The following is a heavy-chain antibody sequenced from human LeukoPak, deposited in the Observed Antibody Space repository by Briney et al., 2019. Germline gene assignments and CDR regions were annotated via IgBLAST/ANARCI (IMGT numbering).Heavy chain of an antibody. CDR3: ATVGPPYCGGDCYSFDY. Sequence: ASVKVSSKVSGYTLTELSMHWVRQAPGKGLEWMGGFDPEDGETIYAQKFQGRVTMTEDTSTDTAYMELSSLRSEDTAVYYCATVGPPYCGGDCYSFDYWGQGTLVTVSS. V-gene: IGHV1-24*01. CDR2: FDPEDGET. D-gene: IGHD2-21*02. CDR1: GYTLTELS. J-gene: IGHJ4*02.